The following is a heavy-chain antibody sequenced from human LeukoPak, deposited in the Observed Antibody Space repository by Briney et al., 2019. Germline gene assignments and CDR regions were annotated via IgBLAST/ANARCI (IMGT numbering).Heavy chain of an antibody. CDR2: ISYDGSNK. D-gene: IGHD6-19*01. V-gene: IGHV3-30*03. CDR1: GFTFSSYG. CDR3: ARESYSSGWYGWFDP. Sequence: GGSLRLSCAASGFTFSSYGMHWVRQAPGKGLEWVAVISYDGSNKYYADSVKGRFTISRDNSKNTLYLQMNSLRAEDTAVYYCARESYSSGWYGWFDPWGQGTLVTVSS. J-gene: IGHJ5*02.